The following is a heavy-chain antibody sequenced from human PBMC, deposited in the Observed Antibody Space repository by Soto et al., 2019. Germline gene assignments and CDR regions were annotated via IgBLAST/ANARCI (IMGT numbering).Heavy chain of an antibody. CDR1: GFTFSTYS. D-gene: IGHD4-4*01. J-gene: IGHJ4*02. V-gene: IGHV3-21*01. CDR3: AREGINNYNEYYFDS. Sequence: PGGSLRLSCAASGFTFSTYSMNWVRQAPGKGLEWVSSISGSGNYTHYADFLRGRFTISRDNAKTSLYLQMNSLRAEDTAVYYCAREGINNYNEYYFDSWGQGTGGTAPQ. CDR2: ISGSGNYT.